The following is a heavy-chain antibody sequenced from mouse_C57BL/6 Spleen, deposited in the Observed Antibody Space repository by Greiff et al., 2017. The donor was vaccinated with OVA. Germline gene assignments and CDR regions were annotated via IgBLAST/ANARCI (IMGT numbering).Heavy chain of an antibody. Sequence: VVEPGASVKISCKASGYAFSSSWMNWVKQRPGKGLEWIGRIYPGDGDTNYNGKFKGKATLTADKSSSTAYMQLSSLTSEDSAVYFCARSSYAMDYWGQGTSVTVSS. CDR3: ARSSYAMDY. J-gene: IGHJ4*01. D-gene: IGHD1-3*01. CDR1: GYAFSSSW. CDR2: IYPGDGDT. V-gene: IGHV1-82*01.